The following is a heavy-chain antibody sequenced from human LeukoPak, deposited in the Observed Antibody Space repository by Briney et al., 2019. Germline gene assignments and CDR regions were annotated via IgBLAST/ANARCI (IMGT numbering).Heavy chain of an antibody. D-gene: IGHD3-9*01. J-gene: IGHJ6*02. CDR3: ARSIGLTGGGVDV. V-gene: IGHV3-11*01. Sequence: AGGSLRLSCAASGFTFRDYNMNWVRQAPRKGLEWVSYITDSGYTIHYADSVNGRLTMSKDNAKNTLYLQMNSLRAEDSAVYYCARSIGLTGGGVDVWGRGTTVTVSS. CDR1: GFTFRDYN. CDR2: ITDSGYTI.